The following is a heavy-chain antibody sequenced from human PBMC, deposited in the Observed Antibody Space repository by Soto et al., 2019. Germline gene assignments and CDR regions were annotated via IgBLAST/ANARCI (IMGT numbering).Heavy chain of an antibody. CDR1: GGSISSYY. CDR2: IYYSGST. D-gene: IGHD6-13*01. J-gene: IGHJ3*02. V-gene: IGHV4-59*08. CDR3: ARRYSSAFDI. Sequence: QVQLQESGPGLVEPSETLSLTCTVSGGSISSYYWSWIRQPPGKGLEWIGYIYYSGSTNYNPSLKSRVTISVDTSKNQFSLKLSSVTAADTAVYYCARRYSSAFDIWGQGTMVTVSS.